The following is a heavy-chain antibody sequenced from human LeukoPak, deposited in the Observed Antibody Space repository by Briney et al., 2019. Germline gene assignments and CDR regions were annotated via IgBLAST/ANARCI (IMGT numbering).Heavy chain of an antibody. CDR1: GFPFGSYG. Sequence: GGSLRLSCAASGFPFGSYGMNWVRQAPGKGLEWVSYINSGGSNTFYADSVKGRFTISRDNTKNSLYLQMNSLRAEDTAVYYCASDGPGAADFDYWGQGMLVTVSS. CDR2: INSGGSNT. CDR3: ASDGPGAADFDY. V-gene: IGHV3-48*04. D-gene: IGHD4/OR15-4a*01. J-gene: IGHJ4*02.